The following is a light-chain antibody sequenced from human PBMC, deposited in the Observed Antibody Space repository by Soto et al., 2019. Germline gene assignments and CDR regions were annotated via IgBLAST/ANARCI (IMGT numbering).Light chain of an antibody. Sequence: EIVLTQSPATLSVAPGERATLSCRASQSVNSDLAWFQQKPGQAPRLLMYAASTRAIGISARFSGRGSGTEFTLTISSLQSEDSAIYHCQQYNNWPLTFGGGTKVEIK. J-gene: IGKJ4*01. CDR2: AAS. V-gene: IGKV3-15*01. CDR3: QQYNNWPLT. CDR1: QSVNSD.